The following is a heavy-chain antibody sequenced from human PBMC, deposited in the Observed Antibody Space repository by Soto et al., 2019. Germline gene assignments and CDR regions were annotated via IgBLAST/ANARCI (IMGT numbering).Heavy chain of an antibody. J-gene: IGHJ3*02. V-gene: IGHV3-23*01. Sequence: GGSLRLSCAASGFTFSSYAMSWVRQAPGKGLEWVSAISGSGGSTYYADSVKGRFTISRDNSKNTLYLQMNSLRAEDTAVYYCAKAKSVVVVADQIAFDIWGQGTMVTVSS. CDR1: GFTFSSYA. CDR2: ISGSGGST. D-gene: IGHD2-15*01. CDR3: AKAKSVVVVADQIAFDI.